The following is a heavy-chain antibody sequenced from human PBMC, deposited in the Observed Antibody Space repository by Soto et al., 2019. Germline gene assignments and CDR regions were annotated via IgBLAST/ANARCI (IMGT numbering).Heavy chain of an antibody. CDR2: LSWNGGYI. CDR1: GFSFDDFA. D-gene: IGHD3-22*01. V-gene: IGHV3-9*01. CDR3: VKYRDYFDSSGYFDY. J-gene: IGHJ4*02. Sequence: EVQLVESGGGLEQPGRSLRLSCAASGFSFDDFAMHWVRQAPGKGLEWVSGLSWNGGYIAYADSVKGRFTISRDNAKNSLYLHMSSLRVEDTALYYCVKYRDYFDSSGYFDYWGQGTLVTVSS.